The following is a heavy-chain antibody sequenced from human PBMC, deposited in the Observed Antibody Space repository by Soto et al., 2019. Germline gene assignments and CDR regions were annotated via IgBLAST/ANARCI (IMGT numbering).Heavy chain of an antibody. CDR3: ARDRATYYDFWSGYYREDYYYYGMDV. Sequence: GASVKVSCQASGYTFTIYAMTCVRQAPGQGLEWMGWINTNTGNPTYAQGFTGRFVFSLDTSVSTAYLQICSLKAEDNAVYYCARDRATYYDFWSGYYREDYYYYGMDVWGQGTTVTVSS. V-gene: IGHV7-4-1*01. CDR2: INTNTGNP. CDR1: GYTFTIYA. D-gene: IGHD3-3*01. J-gene: IGHJ6*02.